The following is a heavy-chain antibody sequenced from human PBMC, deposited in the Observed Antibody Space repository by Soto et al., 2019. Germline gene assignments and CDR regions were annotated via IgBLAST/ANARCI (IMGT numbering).Heavy chain of an antibody. CDR2: INHSGST. V-gene: IGHV4-34*01. Sequence: QVQLQQWGAGLLKPSETLSLTCAVYGGSFSGYYWSWIRQPPGKGLEWIGEINHSGSTNYNPSLKSRVTLSVDTSKNQFSLKLSSVTAADTAVYYCARGSSVATITFDYWGQGTLVTVSS. J-gene: IGHJ4*02. CDR3: ARGSSVATITFDY. CDR1: GGSFSGYY. D-gene: IGHD5-12*01.